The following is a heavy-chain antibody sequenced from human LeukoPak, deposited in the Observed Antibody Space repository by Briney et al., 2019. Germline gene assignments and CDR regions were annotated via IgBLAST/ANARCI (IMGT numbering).Heavy chain of an antibody. CDR1: RFSLRPSGVG. Sequence: SGPTLLQPTQPLTLTCTCSRFSLRPSGVGVGWIRQPPGKALEWLALIYRNDDKRYTPSLKNRLTITKDTSKNQVVLTMPNMDPVDTATYFCARRKVGGNSVEFDYWGQGIMVTVSS. CDR3: ARRKVGGNSVEFDY. J-gene: IGHJ4*02. D-gene: IGHD4-23*01. V-gene: IGHV2-5*01. CDR2: IYRNDDK.